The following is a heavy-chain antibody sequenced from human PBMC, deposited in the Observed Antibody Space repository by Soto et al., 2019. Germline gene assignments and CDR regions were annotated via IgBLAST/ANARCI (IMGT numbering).Heavy chain of an antibody. Sequence: QVQLVQSGAEVKKPGASVKVSCKASDYTFTSYGISWVRQAPGQGLECMGWINPYNGNTNYAQKLQGRVTMTTVTSTSKAYMGARTLRPHDTPVYYCTRDGAFTRHSTIPHLHGMDVWGQGTRVTVSS. D-gene: IGHD2-2*02. CDR3: TRDGAFTRHSTIPHLHGMDV. CDR2: INPYNGNT. J-gene: IGHJ6*02. V-gene: IGHV1-18*01. CDR1: DYTFTSYG.